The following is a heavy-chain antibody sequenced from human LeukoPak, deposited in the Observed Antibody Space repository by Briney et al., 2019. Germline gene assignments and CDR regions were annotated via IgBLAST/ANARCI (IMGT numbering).Heavy chain of an antibody. CDR3: AGGRGYYDSSGYLPFDY. V-gene: IGHV1-8*03. J-gene: IGHJ4*02. CDR1: GYTFTSYD. Sequence: GASVKVSCKASGYTFTSYDINWVRQATGQGLEWMGWMNPNSGNTGYAQKFQGRVTITRNTSISTAYMELSSLRSEDTAVYYCAGGRGYYDSSGYLPFDYWGQGTLVTVSS. D-gene: IGHD3-22*01. CDR2: MNPNSGNT.